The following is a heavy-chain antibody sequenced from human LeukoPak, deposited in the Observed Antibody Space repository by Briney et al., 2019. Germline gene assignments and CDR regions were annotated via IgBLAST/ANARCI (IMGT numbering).Heavy chain of an antibody. D-gene: IGHD1-26*01. CDR2: INRNSGGT. J-gene: IGHJ5*02. CDR1: GYTFTGYY. CDR3: ARDNSVGDNAWWFDP. Sequence: SSDKVSCKPSGYTFTGYYMHWVRQAPAQGLEWMGWINRNSGGTTYAQKFQGRVTMTRDMSTSTDYMELSSLRSEDTAIYYCARDNSVGDNAWWFDPWGQGTLVTVSS. V-gene: IGHV1-2*02.